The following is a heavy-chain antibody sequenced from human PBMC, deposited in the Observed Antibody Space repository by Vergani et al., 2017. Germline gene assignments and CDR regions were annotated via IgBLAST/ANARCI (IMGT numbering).Heavy chain of an antibody. CDR2: IYYSGST. J-gene: IGHJ6*02. CDR3: ARHLANCGGDCYPYNYGMNV. V-gene: IGHV4-39*01. D-gene: IGHD2-21*02. CDR1: GGSLSSISYY. Sequence: QLQLQESGPGLVKPSETLSLTCTVSGGSLSSISYYWGWIRQPPGKGLDWIGSIYYSGSTYYNPSLKHRVTISVDTSKNQFSLKLSSVTAADTAVYYWARHLANCGGDCYPYNYGMNVWGQGTTVTVS.